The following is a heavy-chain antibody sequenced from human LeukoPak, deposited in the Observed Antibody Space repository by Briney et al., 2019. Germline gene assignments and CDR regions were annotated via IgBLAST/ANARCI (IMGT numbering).Heavy chain of an antibody. CDR3: AKSGLQICSGGSCYFDY. V-gene: IGHV3-30*18. D-gene: IGHD2-15*01. J-gene: IGHJ4*02. CDR2: ISYDGGTK. CDR1: GFTFSGYG. Sequence: PGTSLRLSCAASGFTFSGYGMHWVRQAPGKGLEWVAVISYDGGTKCYPDSVRDRFTISRDNSKNTLYLQMDSLRAEDTAVYYCAKSGLQICSGGSCYFDYWGQGTLVTVSS.